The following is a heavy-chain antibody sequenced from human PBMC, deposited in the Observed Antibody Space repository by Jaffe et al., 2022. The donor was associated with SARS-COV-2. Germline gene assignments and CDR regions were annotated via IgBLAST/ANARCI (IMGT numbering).Heavy chain of an antibody. CDR2: IYWDDDK. D-gene: IGHD2-21*01. J-gene: IGHJ4*02. Sequence: QITLKESGPTLVKPTQTLTLICTFSGFSLNTIGVGVGWIRQPPGKALEWLALIYWDDDKRYSPSLKSRVTITKDTSKNQVVLTMTNIDPVDTATYYCAHGRYLHGDFDYWGQGTLVTVSS. CDR3: AHGRYLHGDFDY. CDR1: GFSLNTIGVG. V-gene: IGHV2-5*02.